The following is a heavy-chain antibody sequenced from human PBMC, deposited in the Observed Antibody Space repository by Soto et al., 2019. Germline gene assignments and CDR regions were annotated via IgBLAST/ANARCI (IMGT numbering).Heavy chain of an antibody. CDR2: IIPIFGTA. Sequence: QVQLVQSGAEVKKPGSSVKVSCKASRGTFSSYAISWVRQAPGQGLEWMGGIIPIFGTANYAQKFQGRVTITADESTSTAYMELSSLRSEDTAVYYCARGKGWVATLPGGMDVWGQGTTVTVSS. V-gene: IGHV1-69*01. CDR3: ARGKGWVATLPGGMDV. CDR1: RGTFSSYA. D-gene: IGHD5-12*01. J-gene: IGHJ6*02.